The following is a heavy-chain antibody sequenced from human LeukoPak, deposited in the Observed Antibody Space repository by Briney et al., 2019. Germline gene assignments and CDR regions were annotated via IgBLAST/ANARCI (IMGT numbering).Heavy chain of an antibody. Sequence: GGSLRLSCAASGFTFSSYAMSWVRQAPGKGLEWVSAISGSGGSTYYADSVKGRFTISRDNSKNTLYLQMNSLRAEDTAVYYCAKNPEYYYGSGSLNYFDYWGQGTLVTVSS. J-gene: IGHJ4*02. CDR1: GFTFSSYA. CDR3: AKNPEYYYGSGSLNYFDY. V-gene: IGHV3-23*01. D-gene: IGHD3-10*01. CDR2: ISGSGGST.